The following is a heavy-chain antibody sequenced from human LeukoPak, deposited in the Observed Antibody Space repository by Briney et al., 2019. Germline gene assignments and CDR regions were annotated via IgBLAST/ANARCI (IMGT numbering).Heavy chain of an antibody. CDR1: GFTFSDYY. D-gene: IGHD3-3*01. J-gene: IGHJ6*02. CDR2: ISSSGSTI. CDR3: ARQRRVPSPYGMGV. V-gene: IGHV3-11*01. Sequence: GGSLRLSCAASGFTFSDYYMSWIRQAPGKGLEWVSYISSSGSTIYYADSVKGRFTISRDNAKNSLYLQMNSLRAEDTAVYYCARQRRVPSPYGMGVWGQGTTVTVSS.